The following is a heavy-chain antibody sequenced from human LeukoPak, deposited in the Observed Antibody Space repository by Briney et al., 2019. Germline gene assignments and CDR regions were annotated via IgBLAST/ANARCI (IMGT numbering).Heavy chain of an antibody. V-gene: IGHV3-7*04. J-gene: IGHJ5*02. CDR1: GFTFSSYW. D-gene: IGHD3-10*01. Sequence: GGSLRLSCAASGFTFSSYWISWVRQAPGKGLEWVANIKQDGSEVYYVGSVKGRFTISRDNAKNSLYLQMNSLRAEDTALYYCARNRSYYGPLDLRGQGTLVTVSS. CDR3: ARNRSYYGPLDL. CDR2: IKQDGSEV.